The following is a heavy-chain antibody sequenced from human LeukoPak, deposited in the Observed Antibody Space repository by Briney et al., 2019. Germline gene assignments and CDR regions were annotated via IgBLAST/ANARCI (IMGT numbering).Heavy chain of an antibody. V-gene: IGHV3-64D*06. Sequence: GGSLRLSCSASGFTFSSYAMHWVRQAPGKGLEYVSAISSNGGSTYYADSVKGRFTISRDNSKNTLYLQMSSLSAEDTAVYYCVKVGKYCSSTSCYVRHYYFDYWGQGTLVTVSS. CDR3: VKVGKYCSSTSCYVRHYYFDY. CDR1: GFTFSSYA. CDR2: ISSNGGST. D-gene: IGHD2-2*01. J-gene: IGHJ4*02.